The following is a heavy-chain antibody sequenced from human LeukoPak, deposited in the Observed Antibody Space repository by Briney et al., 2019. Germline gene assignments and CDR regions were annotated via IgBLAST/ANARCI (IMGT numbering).Heavy chain of an antibody. CDR1: GYTFTSYY. CDR3: ARDLVAAPRLGY. J-gene: IGHJ4*02. V-gene: IGHV1-46*01. Sequence: ASVKVSCKASGYTFTSYYMHWVRQAPGRGLEWMGIINPSGGSTSYAQKFQGRVTMTRDMSTSTVYMELSSLRSEDTAVYYCARDLVAAPRLGYWGQGTLVTVSS. CDR2: INPSGGST. D-gene: IGHD5-12*01.